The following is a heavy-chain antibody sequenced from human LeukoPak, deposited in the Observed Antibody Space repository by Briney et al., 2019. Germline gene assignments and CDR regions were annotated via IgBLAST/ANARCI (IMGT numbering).Heavy chain of an antibody. V-gene: IGHV4-39*01. CDR3: ARPVAGTDYFDY. CDR1: GGSISSSSYY. Sequence: SETLSLTCTVSGGSISSSSYYWGWLRQPPGKGLEWIGSIYYSGSTYYNPSLKSRVTISVDTSKNQFSLKLSSVTAADTAVYYCARPVAGTDYFDYWGQGTLVTVSS. CDR2: IYYSGST. J-gene: IGHJ4*02. D-gene: IGHD6-19*01.